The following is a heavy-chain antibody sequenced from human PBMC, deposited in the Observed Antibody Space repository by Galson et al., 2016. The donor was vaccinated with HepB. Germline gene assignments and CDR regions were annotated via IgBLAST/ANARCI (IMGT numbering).Heavy chain of an antibody. CDR2: INWNTGNI. J-gene: IGHJ6*02. D-gene: IGHD5-12*01. Sequence: SLRLSCAASGFTFGNYAMHRVRQAPGKGLEWVSGINWNTGNIDYEDSVKGRFTISRANAKKSLYLEMKSLRPEDPAFYYCGKDVGPGGSANGYHYGVDVWGQGTTVTVSS. CDR1: GFTFGNYA. V-gene: IGHV3-9*01. CDR3: GKDVGPGGSANGYHYGVDV.